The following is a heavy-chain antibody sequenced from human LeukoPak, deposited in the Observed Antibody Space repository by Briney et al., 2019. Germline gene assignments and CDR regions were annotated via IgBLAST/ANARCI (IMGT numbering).Heavy chain of an antibody. Sequence: GGSLRLSCAASAFTFSSYAMHWVRQAPGKGLEYVSAISGDGGNTFYANSVKGRFTISRDNSKNTLYLQMNSLRAEDTAVYYCARGVRLDYWGQGTLVTVSS. V-gene: IGHV3-64*01. CDR3: ARGVRLDY. CDR1: AFTFSSYA. CDR2: ISGDGGNT. J-gene: IGHJ4*02.